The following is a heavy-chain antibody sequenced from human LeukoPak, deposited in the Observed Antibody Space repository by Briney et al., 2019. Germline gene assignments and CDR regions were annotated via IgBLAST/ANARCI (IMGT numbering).Heavy chain of an antibody. CDR3: ARGPYDSSGYSDY. D-gene: IGHD3-22*01. Sequence: ASVKVSCKPSGYTFTGYCIHWVRQAPGQGLEWMGWINPNSGGRNYAQKFQDRVTMARDTSISTVYMELSRLKSDDTAVYYCARGPYDSSGYSDYWGQGTLVTVSS. J-gene: IGHJ4*02. V-gene: IGHV1-2*02. CDR2: INPNSGGR. CDR1: GYTFTGYC.